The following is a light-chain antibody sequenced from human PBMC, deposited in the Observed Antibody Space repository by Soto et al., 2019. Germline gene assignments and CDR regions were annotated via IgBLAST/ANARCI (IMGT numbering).Light chain of an antibody. V-gene: IGKV1-39*01. CDR2: AAS. J-gene: IGKJ1*01. Sequence: DIQMTQSPSSQSASVGDRVTITCRASQSINSYLNWYHQKPGKAPKLLIYAASSLQSGVPSRFSGSGSETDFTLTITSLQPDDFATYYCQQSFSTPRTFGQGTRVDI. CDR3: QQSFSTPRT. CDR1: QSINSY.